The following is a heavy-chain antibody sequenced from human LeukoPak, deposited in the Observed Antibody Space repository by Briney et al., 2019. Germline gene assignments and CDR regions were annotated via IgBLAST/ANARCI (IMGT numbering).Heavy chain of an antibody. Sequence: SLRPSCAVSGFTFSSYSMSGVRQVPEKRLVWVSAISRSGRSTYYADCVKVPFNISRDNSKNTLYLQMNSLRAEATAVSYCAQDLRPPIGYCSSTCCRDDYWGQGTLVTVSS. CDR3: AQDLRPPIGYCSSTCCRDDY. J-gene: IGHJ4*02. V-gene: IGHV3-23*01. D-gene: IGHD2-2*01. CDR1: GFTFSSYS. CDR2: ISRSGRST.